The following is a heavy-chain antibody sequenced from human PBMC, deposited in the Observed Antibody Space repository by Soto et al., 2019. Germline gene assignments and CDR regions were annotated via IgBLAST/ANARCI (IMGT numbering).Heavy chain of an antibody. CDR2: IKPDGSET. V-gene: IGHV3-7*05. CDR1: GFMFSDSW. Sequence: EAQLVESGGDLVQPGGSLRLSCAAPGFMFSDSWMNWVRQAPGKGLEWVANIKPDGSETAYVDSVKGRFTISRDNAKKFLYLQMSSLGVDDTAVYYCASGIDPWGQGTLVTVSS. CDR3: ASGIDP. J-gene: IGHJ5*02.